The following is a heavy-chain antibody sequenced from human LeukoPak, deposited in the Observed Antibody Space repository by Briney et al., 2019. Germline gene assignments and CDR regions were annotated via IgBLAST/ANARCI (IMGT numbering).Heavy chain of an antibody. CDR2: IYNSGTT. CDR3: ARGVYIAAAQYAY. CDR1: GGSISSGGYC. V-gene: IGHV4-61*08. Sequence: SETLSLTCAVSGGSISSGGYCWGWLRQPPGKGLEWIVYIYNSGTTNYNPPLKSRVTISVDTSKTQFSLKLSSVTAADTAVYYCARGVYIAAAQYAYWGQGTLVTVSS. J-gene: IGHJ4*02. D-gene: IGHD6-13*01.